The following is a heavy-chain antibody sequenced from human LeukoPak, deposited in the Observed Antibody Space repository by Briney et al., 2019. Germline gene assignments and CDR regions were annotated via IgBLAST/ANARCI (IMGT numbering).Heavy chain of an antibody. CDR1: GYTFTSYD. CDR2: MNPNSGNT. Sequence: ASVKVSCTASGYTFTSYDINWVRQATGQGLEWMGWMNPNSGNTGYAQKFQGRVTITRNTSISTAYMELSSLRSEDTAVYYCARRPNIAAALYYYMDVWGKGTTVTVSS. V-gene: IGHV1-8*03. D-gene: IGHD6-13*01. J-gene: IGHJ6*03. CDR3: ARRPNIAAALYYYMDV.